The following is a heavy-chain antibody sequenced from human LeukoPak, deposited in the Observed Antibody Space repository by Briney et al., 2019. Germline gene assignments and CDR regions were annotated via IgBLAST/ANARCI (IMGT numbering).Heavy chain of an antibody. Sequence: PSETLSLTCAVYGGSFSGYCWSWIRQPPGKGLEWIGEINHSGSTNYNPSLKSRVTISVDTSKNQFSLKLSSVTAADTAVYYCARGWELFGYYYYGMDVWGQGTTVTVSS. CDR3: ARGWELFGYYYYGMDV. CDR2: INHSGST. V-gene: IGHV4-34*01. D-gene: IGHD1-26*01. CDR1: GGSFSGYC. J-gene: IGHJ6*02.